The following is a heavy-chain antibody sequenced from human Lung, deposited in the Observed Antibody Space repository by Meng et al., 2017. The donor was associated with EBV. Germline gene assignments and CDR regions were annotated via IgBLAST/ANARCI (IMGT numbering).Heavy chain of an antibody. CDR2: MNPNRGTT. J-gene: IGHJ4*02. CDR1: GYTFTSYD. CDR3: ATGVADFEY. Sequence: QVQPVQPGAEVKKPGASVKVSCKASGYTFTSYDINWVRQGTRQGLEWMGWMNPNRGTTGYAQKFQGRVTMTRNTSKSTAYMDLSSLRSEDTAVYYCATGVADFEYWGQGTLVTVSS. V-gene: IGHV1-8*01. D-gene: IGHD6-19*01.